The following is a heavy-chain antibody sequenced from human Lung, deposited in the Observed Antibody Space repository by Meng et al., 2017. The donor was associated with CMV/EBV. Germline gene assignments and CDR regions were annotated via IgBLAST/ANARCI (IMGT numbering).Heavy chain of an antibody. J-gene: IGHJ4*02. CDR3: AREAGRDGYATPKFDY. CDR1: GGSIGSGGYY. D-gene: IGHD5-24*01. V-gene: IGHV4-31*03. Sequence: QVRRQAAGPGLVKPSQTLSLTCTVSGGSIGSGGYYWSWIRQHPGKGLEWIGYIYYTGSTFYNPSLKSRVTISVDTSKNQFSLKLIPATAADTAVYYCAREAGRDGYATPKFDYWGQGTLVTVSS. CDR2: IYYTGST.